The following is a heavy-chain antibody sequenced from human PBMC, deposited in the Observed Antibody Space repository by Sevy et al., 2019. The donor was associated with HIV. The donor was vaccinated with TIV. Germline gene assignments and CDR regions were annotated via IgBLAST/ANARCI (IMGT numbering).Heavy chain of an antibody. D-gene: IGHD1-1*01. CDR3: TRDASHWNRVDY. CDR2: INNNGSGP. Sequence: GGSLRLSCAASGFTFSGYWMHWVRQAPGNGLVCISRINNNGSGPSYADSVKGRFTISRNNAKNTVYLQMNSLRAEDTAVYYCTRDASHWNRVDYWGQGTLVTVSS. J-gene: IGHJ4*02. CDR1: GFTFSGYW. V-gene: IGHV3-74*01.